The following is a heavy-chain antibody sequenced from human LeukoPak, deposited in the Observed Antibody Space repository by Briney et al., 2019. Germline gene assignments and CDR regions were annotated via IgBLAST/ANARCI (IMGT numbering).Heavy chain of an antibody. J-gene: IGHJ3*02. CDR3: ARDSTVTFAFDI. Sequence: SETLFLTCTVSGGSISNYYWSWIRQSPGKGLEWIGYIYYSGSTNYNPSLKSRVTISVDTSKNQFSLRLSSVTAADTAVYYCARDSTVTFAFDIWGQGTMVTVSS. D-gene: IGHD4-17*01. V-gene: IGHV4-59*01. CDR2: IYYSGST. CDR1: GGSISNYY.